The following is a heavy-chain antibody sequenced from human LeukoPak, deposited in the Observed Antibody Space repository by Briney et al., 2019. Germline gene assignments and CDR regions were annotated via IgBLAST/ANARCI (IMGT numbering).Heavy chain of an antibody. D-gene: IGHD3-22*01. Sequence: KPSETLSLTGAVSGYSISSGYYWGWIRPPPGKGLEWIGSIYHSGSTYYNPSLKSRVTISVDTSKNQFSLKLSSVTAADTAVYYCAKEGSGYYPFIDYWGQGTLVTVSS. CDR2: IYHSGST. CDR3: AKEGSGYYPFIDY. J-gene: IGHJ4*02. V-gene: IGHV4-38-2*01. CDR1: GYSISSGYY.